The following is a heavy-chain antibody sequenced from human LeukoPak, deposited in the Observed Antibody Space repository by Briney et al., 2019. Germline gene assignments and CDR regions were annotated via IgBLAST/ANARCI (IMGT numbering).Heavy chain of an antibody. CDR1: GFTFSSYW. D-gene: IGHD3-22*01. CDR2: INSDGSST. J-gene: IGHJ4*02. CDR3: ARAYDSSGYYYARPYYFDY. V-gene: IGHV3-74*01. Sequence: GGSLRLSCAASGFTFSSYWMHWVRQAPGKGLVWVSRINSDGSSTSYADSVKGRFTISRDNAKNTLYLQMNSLRAEDTAVYYCARAYDSSGYYYARPYYFDYWGQGTLVTVSS.